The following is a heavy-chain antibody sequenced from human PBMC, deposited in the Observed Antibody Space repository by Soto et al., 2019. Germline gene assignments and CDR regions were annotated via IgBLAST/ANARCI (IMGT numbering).Heavy chain of an antibody. J-gene: IGHJ4*02. CDR1: GFTFSSYA. CDR3: AKDPESPVVTPRGNCFHY. Sequence: PGGSLRLSCAASGFTFSSYAMSWVRQAPGKGLEWVSAISGSGGSTYYADSVKGRFTISRDNSKNTLYLQMNSLRAEDTAVYYCAKDPESPVVTPRGNCFHYWGQRTLVTVSS. D-gene: IGHD2-21*02. V-gene: IGHV3-23*01. CDR2: ISGSGGST.